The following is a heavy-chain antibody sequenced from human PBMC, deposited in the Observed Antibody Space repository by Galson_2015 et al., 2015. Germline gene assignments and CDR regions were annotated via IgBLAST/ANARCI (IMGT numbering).Heavy chain of an antibody. J-gene: IGHJ4*02. CDR1: GFTFSSYG. CDR3: ARGPYCRSTSCYGTILAFDN. CDR2: ISFDGTNK. V-gene: IGHV3-30*19. D-gene: IGHD2-2*01. Sequence: SLRLSCAASGFTFSSYGIRWVRQAPGRGLEWVAVISFDGTNKYYADSVKGRFTISRDNSKNTLYLQMNSLRTEDTALYYCARGPYCRSTSCYGTILAFDNWGQGTLVTVSS.